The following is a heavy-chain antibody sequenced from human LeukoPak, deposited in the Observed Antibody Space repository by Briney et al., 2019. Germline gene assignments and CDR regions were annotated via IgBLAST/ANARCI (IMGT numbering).Heavy chain of an antibody. CDR3: ACIDVHGASNY. J-gene: IGHJ4*02. CDR2: INLNSGGT. V-gene: IGHV1-2*02. D-gene: IGHD5-24*01. CDR1: GYTFTGYY. Sequence: GASVTVSCKASGYTFTGYYMHWVRQAPGQGLEWMGWINLNSGGTNYAQKFQGRVTMTRDTSISTAYMELSRLRADDTAVYYCACIDVHGASNYWGQGTLVTVSS.